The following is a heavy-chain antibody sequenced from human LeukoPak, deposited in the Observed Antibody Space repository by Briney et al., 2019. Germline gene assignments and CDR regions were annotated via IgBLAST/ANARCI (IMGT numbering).Heavy chain of an antibody. CDR2: INHSGST. J-gene: IGHJ6*03. V-gene: IGHV4-34*01. Sequence: SETLSLTCAVYGGSSSGYYWSWIRQPPGKGLEWIGEINHSGSTNYNPSLKSRVTISVDTSKNQFSLKLSSVTAADTAVYYCARGGGNSYDNGRYHYYYYMDVWGKGTTVTVSS. CDR1: GGSSSGYY. D-gene: IGHD3-22*01. CDR3: ARGGGNSYDNGRYHYYYYMDV.